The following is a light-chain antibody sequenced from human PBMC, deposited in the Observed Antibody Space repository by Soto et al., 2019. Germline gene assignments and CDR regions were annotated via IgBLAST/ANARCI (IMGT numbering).Light chain of an antibody. V-gene: IGKV1-5*03. J-gene: IGKJ1*01. CDR1: QSISYW. CDR2: KAS. Sequence: DTHMTQSPSSVSASVGDRVTITCRASQSISYWLAWYQQKPGKAPKLLIYKASTLQTGVPSRFSGSGSGTEFTLTISGLQPDDFATYYCQQYRTYRTFGQGTKVDIK. CDR3: QQYRTYRT.